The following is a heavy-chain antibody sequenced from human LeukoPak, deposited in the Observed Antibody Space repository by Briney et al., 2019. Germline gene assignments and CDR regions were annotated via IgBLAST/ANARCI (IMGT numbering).Heavy chain of an antibody. CDR1: GGSISSYY. J-gene: IGHJ3*02. CDR2: IYYSGNTNT. Sequence: SETLSLTCSVAGGSISSYYWSWIRQPPGKGLEWIGYIYYSGNTNTNYNPSLKSRVTISADTSKNQFSLKLSSVTAAGTAVYYCARDGYYDSSGYYYKLDAFDIWGQGTTVTVSS. CDR3: ARDGYYDSSGYYYKLDAFDI. V-gene: IGHV4-59*01. D-gene: IGHD3-22*01.